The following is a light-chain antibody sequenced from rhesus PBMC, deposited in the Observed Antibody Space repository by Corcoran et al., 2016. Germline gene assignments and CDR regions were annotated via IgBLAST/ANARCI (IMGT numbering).Light chain of an antibody. V-gene: IGKV1-44*03. J-gene: IGKJ4*01. CDR3: QQHYSLPLT. CDR1: QTISTY. Sequence: DIQMTQSPSSLSASVGDRVTITCRASQTISTYLAWYQQTPGKVPKLLIFAASTLQSGVPSRFSGSGSGTDFTLTISSLQPEDFATYYCQQHYSLPLTFGGGTSVELK. CDR2: AAS.